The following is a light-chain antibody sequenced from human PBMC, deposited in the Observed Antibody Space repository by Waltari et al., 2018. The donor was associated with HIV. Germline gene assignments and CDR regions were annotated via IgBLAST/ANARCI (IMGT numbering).Light chain of an antibody. V-gene: IGKV1-39*01. J-gene: IGKJ4*01. CDR3: QQSYTNPPLT. Sequence: DIQMTQSPSSLSASMGARVTISCRASQNIYRYLHWYQQKPGKAPKVLIYKASTLQSGVPSRFSGSGSGTDFTLTINSLQPEDSATYYCQQSYTNPPLTFGGGTKIEI. CDR2: KAS. CDR1: QNIYRY.